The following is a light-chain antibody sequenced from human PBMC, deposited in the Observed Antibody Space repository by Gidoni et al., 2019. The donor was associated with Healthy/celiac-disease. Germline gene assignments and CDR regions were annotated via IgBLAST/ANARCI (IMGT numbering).Light chain of an antibody. CDR1: QSVSSSY. Sequence: EIVLTQSPGTLSLSPGESATLSCRASQSVSSSYLAWYQQKPGQAPRLLIYGASSRATGIPDRFSGSGSGTDFTLTISRLEPEEFAVYYCQQDGSSPRTFGQGTKVEIK. CDR2: GAS. CDR3: QQDGSSPRT. V-gene: IGKV3-20*01. J-gene: IGKJ1*01.